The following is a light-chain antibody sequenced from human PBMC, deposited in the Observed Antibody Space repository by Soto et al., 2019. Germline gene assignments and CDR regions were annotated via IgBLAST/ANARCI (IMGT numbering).Light chain of an antibody. J-gene: IGKJ1*01. Sequence: EIVMTQSPATLSVSPGERATLSCRASQSVSSNLAWYQHKPGQAPRLLIYYASIRATGIPARFSGSGSGTEITLTISSLQSEDFAVYYCHQYNNWWTFGQGTKVEIK. CDR3: HQYNNWWT. V-gene: IGKV3D-15*01. CDR2: YAS. CDR1: QSVSSN.